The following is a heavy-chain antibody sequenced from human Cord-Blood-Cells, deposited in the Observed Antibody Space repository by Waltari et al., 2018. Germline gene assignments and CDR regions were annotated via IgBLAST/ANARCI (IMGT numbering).Heavy chain of an antibody. CDR3: ARGGNSFDY. V-gene: IGHV3-48*02. Sequence: EIQLVESWGGYVQPGGSLGLSCAASGCSLRTESMIWVRQDPGKGLEWVSYSSSRSSPIYNADSVKGRFTISRDNDKISLYLQMSSLRDEDTAVYYCARGGNSFDYWGQGTLVTVSS. CDR2: SSSRSSPI. D-gene: IGHD2-15*01. CDR1: GCSLRTES. J-gene: IGHJ4*02.